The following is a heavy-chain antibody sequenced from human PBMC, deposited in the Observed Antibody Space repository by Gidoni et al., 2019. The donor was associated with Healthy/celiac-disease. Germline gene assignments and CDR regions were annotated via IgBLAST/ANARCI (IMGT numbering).Heavy chain of an antibody. J-gene: IGHJ6*02. CDR1: GFPFSSYS. V-gene: IGHV3-21*01. CDR2: ISSSSSYI. CDR3: ARCFGENYYYYGMDV. D-gene: IGHD2-21*01. Sequence: EVQLVESGGGLVKPGGSLRLSCAASGFPFSSYSMNWVRQAPGKGLEWVSSISSSSSYIYYADSVKGRFTISRDNAKNSLYLQMNSLRAEDTAVYYCARCFGENYYYYGMDVWGQGTTVTVSS.